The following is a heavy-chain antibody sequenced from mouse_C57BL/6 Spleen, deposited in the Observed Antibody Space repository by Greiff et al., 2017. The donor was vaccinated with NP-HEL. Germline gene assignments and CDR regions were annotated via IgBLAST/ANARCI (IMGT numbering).Heavy chain of an antibody. V-gene: IGHV10-1*01. CDR2: IRSKSNNYAT. CDR3: VRSYYYGSSYLYFDV. Sequence: EVKLVESGGGLVQPKGSLKLSCAASGFSFNTYAMNWVRQAPGKGLEWVARIRSKSNNYATYYADSVKDRFTISRDDSESMLYLQMNNLKTEDTAMYYCVRSYYYGSSYLYFDVWGTGTTVTVSS. CDR1: GFSFNTYA. D-gene: IGHD1-1*01. J-gene: IGHJ1*03.